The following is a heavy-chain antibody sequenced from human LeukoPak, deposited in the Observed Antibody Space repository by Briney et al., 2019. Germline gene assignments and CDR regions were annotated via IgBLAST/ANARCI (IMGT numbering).Heavy chain of an antibody. CDR2: IYYSGST. CDR1: GGSIRSYY. CDR3: ARDIGWYFDL. D-gene: IGHD1-26*01. V-gene: IGHV4-59*01. Sequence: SETLSLTCTVSGGSIRSYYWRWIRQPPGKGLEWIGYIYYSGSTNYNPSLKSRVTISVDTSKNQFSLKLSSVTAADTAVYYCARDIGWYFDLWGRGTLVTVSS. J-gene: IGHJ2*01.